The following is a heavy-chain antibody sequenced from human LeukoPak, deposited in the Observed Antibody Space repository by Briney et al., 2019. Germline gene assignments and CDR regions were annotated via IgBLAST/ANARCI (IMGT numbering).Heavy chain of an antibody. CDR3: ARGLTVGTVTYFDY. CDR1: GGSISSYY. D-gene: IGHD4-23*01. Sequence: SETLSLTCTVSGGSISSYYWSWIRQPPGKGLEWIGYIYYSGSTNYNPSLKSRVTISVDTSKNQFPLKLSSVTAADTAVYYCARGLTVGTVTYFDYWGQGTLVTVSS. V-gene: IGHV4-59*01. CDR2: IYYSGST. J-gene: IGHJ4*02.